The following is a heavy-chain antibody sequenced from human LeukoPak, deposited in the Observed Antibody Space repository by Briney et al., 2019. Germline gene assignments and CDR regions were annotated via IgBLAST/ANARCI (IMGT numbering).Heavy chain of an antibody. J-gene: IGHJ4*02. CDR1: GFPFSSYG. CDR2: IWYDGSNE. Sequence: PGGSLRLSCAASGFPFSSYGMHWVRQAPGRGLEWVAIIWYDGSNEYYADSVKGRFTISRDNSKNTLYLQMNSLRGEDTAVCFCAKDKDPWKSTAISDFDYWGQGTLVTVSS. V-gene: IGHV3-30*02. CDR3: AKDKDPWKSTAISDFDY. D-gene: IGHD1-1*01.